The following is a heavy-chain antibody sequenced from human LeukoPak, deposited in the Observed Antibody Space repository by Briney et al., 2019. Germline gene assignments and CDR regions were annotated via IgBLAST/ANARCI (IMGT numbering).Heavy chain of an antibody. CDR1: GGSISSSSYY. V-gene: IGHV4-39*07. CDR3: ARDHEGRLDY. CDR2: IYYSGST. Sequence: SETLSLTCTVSGGSISSSSYYWGWIRQPPGKGLEWIGSIYYSGSTYYNPSLKSRVTISVDTSKNQFSLKLSSVTAADTAVYYCARDHEGRLDYWGQGTLVTVSS. J-gene: IGHJ4*02.